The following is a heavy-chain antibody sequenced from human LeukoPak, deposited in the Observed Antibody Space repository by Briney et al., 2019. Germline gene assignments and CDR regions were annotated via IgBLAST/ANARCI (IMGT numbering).Heavy chain of an antibody. Sequence: PSETLSLTCAVSGGSISSSNWWSWVRQPPGKGLEWIGEIYHSGSTNYNPSLKSRVTISVDKSKNQFSLKLSSVTAADTAVYYCARGPRYSSGWYGWGWYFDYWGQGTLVTVSS. V-gene: IGHV4-4*02. CDR3: ARGPRYSSGWYGWGWYFDY. CDR1: GGSISSSNW. D-gene: IGHD6-19*01. J-gene: IGHJ4*02. CDR2: IYHSGST.